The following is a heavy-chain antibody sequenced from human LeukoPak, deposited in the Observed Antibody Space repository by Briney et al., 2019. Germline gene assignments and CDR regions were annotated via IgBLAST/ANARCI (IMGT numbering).Heavy chain of an antibody. V-gene: IGHV4-59*08. J-gene: IGHJ5*02. Sequence: PSEPLSLTCSVSNDSLNIYFYNWLRQSPERGLESIVHDYYTGYPRYNPSLKSRVFISIDTSMNQFSLKLSYVTAADTAVYYCARRARAEADTSPDNWIDPWGQGTLVTVSS. CDR1: NDSLNIYF. D-gene: IGHD6-13*01. CDR3: ARRARAEADTSPDNWIDP. CDR2: DYYTGYP.